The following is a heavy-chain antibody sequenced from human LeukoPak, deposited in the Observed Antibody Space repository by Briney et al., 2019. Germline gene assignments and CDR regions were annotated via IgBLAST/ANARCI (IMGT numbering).Heavy chain of an antibody. Sequence: GGSLRLSCVASGFTFTSYAMSWVRQAPGKGLEWVSTISGSGSSTYYADSVKGRFTISRDNSKNTLYLQMNSLRADDTAVYYCAKSAVVTRGLFDYWGQGTLVTVSS. V-gene: IGHV3-23*01. CDR3: AKSAVVTRGLFDY. CDR1: GFTFTSYA. CDR2: ISGSGSST. J-gene: IGHJ4*02. D-gene: IGHD4-23*01.